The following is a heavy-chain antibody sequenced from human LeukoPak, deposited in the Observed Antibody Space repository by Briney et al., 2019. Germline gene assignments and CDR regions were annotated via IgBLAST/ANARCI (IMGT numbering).Heavy chain of an antibody. CDR2: ISGSGGST. D-gene: IGHD6-13*01. V-gene: IGHV3-23*01. CDR1: GFTFSSYA. J-gene: IGHJ6*02. CDR3: AKFSSSWHNYYYYYYYGMDV. Sequence: GGSLRLSCAASGFTFSSYAMSWVRQAPGKGLEWVPAISGSGGSTYYADSVKGRFTISRDNSKNTLYLQMNSLRAEDTAVYYCAKFSSSWHNYYYYYYYGMDVWGQGTTVTVSS.